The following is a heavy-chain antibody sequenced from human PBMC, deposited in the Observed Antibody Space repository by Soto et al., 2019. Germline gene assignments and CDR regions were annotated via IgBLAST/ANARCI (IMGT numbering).Heavy chain of an antibody. CDR1: GFTFSDYA. Sequence: GGSLRLSCAASGFTFSDYAMNWVRQASGKGLEWVSGLSGSGGSTHYADSVKGRFTASRDNPRNTLYLQMDSLRVEDTAIYYCAKASGRIRFLPDDFWGQGTLVTVSS. D-gene: IGHD3-10*01. CDR2: LSGSGGST. J-gene: IGHJ4*02. CDR3: AKASGRIRFLPDDF. V-gene: IGHV3-23*01.